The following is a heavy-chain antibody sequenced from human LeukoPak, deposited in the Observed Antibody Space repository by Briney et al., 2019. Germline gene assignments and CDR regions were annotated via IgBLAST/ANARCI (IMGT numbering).Heavy chain of an antibody. J-gene: IGHJ3*02. CDR3: ARLGSGYYRSPFDI. V-gene: IGHV4-39*07. D-gene: IGHD3-3*01. CDR1: GGSISSSSYY. Sequence: SETLSLTCTVSGGSISSSSYYWGWIRQPPGKGLEWIGSIYYSGSTYYNPSLKSRVTISVDTSKNQFSLKLSSVTAADTAVYYCARLGSGYYRSPFDIWGQGTMVTVSS. CDR2: IYYSGST.